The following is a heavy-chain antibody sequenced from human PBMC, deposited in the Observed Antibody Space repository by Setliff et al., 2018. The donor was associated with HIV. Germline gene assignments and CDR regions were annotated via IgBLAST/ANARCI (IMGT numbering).Heavy chain of an antibody. J-gene: IGHJ4*02. V-gene: IGHV1-3*04. CDR1: GYTFTSYS. CDR2: LRTGTGDT. D-gene: IGHD6-13*01. Sequence: ASVKVSCKASGYTFTSYSMHWVRQAPGQGLEWMGWLRTGTGDTSYSEKFQGRLTITRDTSANTAYMELGNLRSEDTAIYYCLRRATAAEVFDYWGQGTLVTVSS. CDR3: LRRATAAEVFDY.